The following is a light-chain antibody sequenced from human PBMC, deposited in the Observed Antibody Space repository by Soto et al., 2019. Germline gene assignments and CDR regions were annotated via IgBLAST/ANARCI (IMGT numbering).Light chain of an antibody. J-gene: IGKJ5*01. CDR3: MQSIQLPGT. V-gene: IGKV2D-29*01. CDR1: HSLLHSDGKTY. Sequence: IVISQTALSLSISPDQPASIACKTSHSLLHSDGKTYLYWYLQKPGQPPQLLIYEVSNRFSGVPDRFSGSGSGTDFTLKISRVEAEDVGVYYCMQSIQLPGTFGQGTRLEIK. CDR2: EVS.